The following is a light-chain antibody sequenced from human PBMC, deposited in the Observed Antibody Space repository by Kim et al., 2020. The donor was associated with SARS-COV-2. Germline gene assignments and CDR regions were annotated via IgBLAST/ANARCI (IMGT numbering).Light chain of an antibody. CDR3: QEYNGRPGLT. V-gene: IGKV1-5*03. Sequence: DIQMTQSPSTLSVSVGDRVTITCRASKSIGTWLAWYQQKPGKAPRLLIYDASNLDSGVPSRFSGSGSGTEFTLTISSLQTDDFTTYYSQEYNGRPGLTFGGGTKVDSK. CDR1: KSIGTW. CDR2: DAS. J-gene: IGKJ4*01.